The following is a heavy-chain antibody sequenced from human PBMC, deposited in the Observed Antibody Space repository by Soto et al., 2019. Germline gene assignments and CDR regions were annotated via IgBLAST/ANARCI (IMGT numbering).Heavy chain of an antibody. CDR2: INHSGST. Sequence: SETLSLTCAVYGGSFSGYYWSWIRQPPGKGLEWIGEINHSGSTNYNPSLKSRVTISVDTSKNQFSLKLSSVTATDTAVYYCARGNDPLDYWGQGTLVTVSS. CDR3: ARGNDPLDY. V-gene: IGHV4-34*01. CDR1: GGSFSGYY. D-gene: IGHD2-8*01. J-gene: IGHJ4*02.